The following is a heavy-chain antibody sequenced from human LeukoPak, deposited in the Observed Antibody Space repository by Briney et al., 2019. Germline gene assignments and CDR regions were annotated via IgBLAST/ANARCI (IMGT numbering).Heavy chain of an antibody. V-gene: IGHV4-34*01. J-gene: IGHJ6*01. CDR3: ATMSSTTRYYYYYYGTDV. CDR2: INHSGDT. Sequence: SETLSLTCAVYGGSFSDYYWNWIRQPPGKGLEWIGEINHSGDTNYNPSLKSRVTISVDTSRNQFSLNLTSVTAADTAVYYCATMSSTTRYYYYYYGTDVWSHGTTVTVSS. CDR1: GGSFSDYY. D-gene: IGHD1-1*01.